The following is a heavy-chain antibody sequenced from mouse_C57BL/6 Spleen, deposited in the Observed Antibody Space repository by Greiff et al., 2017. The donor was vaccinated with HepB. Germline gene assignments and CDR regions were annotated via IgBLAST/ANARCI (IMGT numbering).Heavy chain of an antibody. V-gene: IGHV1-80*01. CDR1: GYAFSSYW. CDR3: ARWGYGSAWFAY. Sequence: QVHVKQSGAELVKPGASVKISCKASGYAFSSYWMNWVKQRPGKGLEWIGQIYPGDGDTNYNGKFKGKATLTADKSSSTAYMQLSSLTSEDSAVYFCARWGYGSAWFAYWGQGTLVTVSA. D-gene: IGHD2-10*02. CDR2: IYPGDGDT. J-gene: IGHJ3*01.